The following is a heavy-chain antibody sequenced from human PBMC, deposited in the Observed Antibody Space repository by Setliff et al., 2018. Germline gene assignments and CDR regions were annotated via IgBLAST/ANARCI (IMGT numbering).Heavy chain of an antibody. CDR1: GFSFTSTGVC. J-gene: IGHJ3*02. V-gene: IGHV2-5*01. Sequence: ESGPTLVNPTQTLTLTCTFSGFSFTSTGVCVDWIRQSPGNALEWLALIYWNDDKRYSPSLKNRLTITKDTSKNQVVLTMTNMDLVDTATYYCAHRQGISGSRVFDIWGQGTMVTVSS. D-gene: IGHD2-15*01. CDR2: IYWNDDK. CDR3: AHRQGISGSRVFDI.